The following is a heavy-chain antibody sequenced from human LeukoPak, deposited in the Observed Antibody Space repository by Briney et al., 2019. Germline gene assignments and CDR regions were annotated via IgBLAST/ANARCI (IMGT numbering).Heavy chain of an antibody. CDR3: ARTYSSGWYWNY. V-gene: IGHV1-2*02. CDR2: INPNSGGT. D-gene: IGHD6-19*01. Sequence: SVKVSCKASGYTFTGYYMHWVRQAPGQGLEWMGWINPNSGGTNYAQKFQGRVTMTRDTSINTAYMELSRLRSDDTAVYYCARTYSSGWYWNYWGQGTLVTVSS. J-gene: IGHJ4*02. CDR1: GYTFTGYY.